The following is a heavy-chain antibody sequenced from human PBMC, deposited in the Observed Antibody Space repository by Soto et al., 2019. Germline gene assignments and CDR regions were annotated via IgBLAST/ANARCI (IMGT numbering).Heavy chain of an antibody. J-gene: IGHJ6*02. V-gene: IGHV3-7*01. CDR1: GFTFNSYW. Sequence: EVQLVESGGGLVQPGGSLRLSCAVSGFTFNSYWMSWVRQAPGKGLEWVANIKQDGSEKYYVDSVKGRFTISRDNAKNSLHLQMNSLRAEDTAVYYCARDIWFGESDVWGQGATVTVSS. CDR2: IKQDGSEK. CDR3: ARDIWFGESDV. D-gene: IGHD3-10*01.